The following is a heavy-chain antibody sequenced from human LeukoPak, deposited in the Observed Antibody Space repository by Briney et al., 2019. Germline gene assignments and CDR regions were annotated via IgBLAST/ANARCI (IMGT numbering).Heavy chain of an antibody. CDR3: ARDLGAVGRGWYFDL. D-gene: IGHD1-26*01. CDR2: LSRSSSAI. V-gene: IGHV3-48*04. CDR1: GFTFSSYS. J-gene: IGHJ2*01. Sequence: PGGSLRLSCAASGFTFSSYSMNWVRQAPGKGLEWVSYLSRSSSAIYYADSVKGRFTISRDNAKNSLYLQMNTLRAEDTAVYYCARDLGAVGRGWYFDLWGRGTLVTVSS.